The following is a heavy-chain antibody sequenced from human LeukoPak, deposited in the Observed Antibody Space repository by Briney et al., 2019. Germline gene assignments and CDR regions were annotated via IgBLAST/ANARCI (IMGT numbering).Heavy chain of an antibody. J-gene: IGHJ6*02. D-gene: IGHD5-12*01. CDR3: ARDFGRGDDDYYYSHGMDV. CDR1: GFTFSGYW. CDR2: IKLDGSEK. V-gene: IGHV3-7*01. Sequence: GGSLRLSCAASGFTFSGYWMSWVRQAPAKGLEWVANIKLDGSEKYYVDSAKGRFTISRDNAKNPLFLHMNSWRAQAPAVYYCARDFGRGDDDYYYSHGMDVWGQGTTVTVSS.